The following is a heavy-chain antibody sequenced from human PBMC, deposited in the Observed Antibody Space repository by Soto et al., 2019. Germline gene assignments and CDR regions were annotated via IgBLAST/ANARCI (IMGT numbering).Heavy chain of an antibody. V-gene: IGHV3-23*01. J-gene: IGHJ6*02. D-gene: IGHD6-13*01. CDR2: ISGSGGST. Sequence: GGSLRLSCAASGFTFSRYAMSWVRQAPGKGLEWVSAISGSGGSTYYADSVKGRFTISRDNSKNTLYLQMNSLRAEDTAVYYCAKDLHSSSWLYGMDVWGQGTTVTVSS. CDR1: GFTFSRYA. CDR3: AKDLHSSSWLYGMDV.